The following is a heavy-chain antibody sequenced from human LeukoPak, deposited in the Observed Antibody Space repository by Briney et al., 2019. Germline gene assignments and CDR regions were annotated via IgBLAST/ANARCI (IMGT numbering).Heavy chain of an antibody. V-gene: IGHV3-11*04. Sequence: GGSLRLSCAASGFTFSDYYMSWIRQAPGKGLEWVSYISSSGSTIYYADSVKGRFTISRDNAKNSLYLQMNSLRAEDTAVYYCARVPNCSGGSCFYYYYYMDVWGKGTTVTVSS. J-gene: IGHJ6*03. D-gene: IGHD2-15*01. CDR3: ARVPNCSGGSCFYYYYYMDV. CDR1: GFTFSDYY. CDR2: ISSSGSTI.